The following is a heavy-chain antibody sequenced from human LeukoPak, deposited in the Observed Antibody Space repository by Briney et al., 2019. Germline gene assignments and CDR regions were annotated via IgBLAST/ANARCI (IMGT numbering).Heavy chain of an antibody. Sequence: PGGSLRLSCVASGFTFSSYWMTWVRQAPGKGLEWVAFIRYDGSNKYYADSVKGRFTISRDNSKNTLYLQMNSLRAEDTAVYYCAKDYDSSGYYPLCYFDYWGQGTLVTVSS. CDR1: GFTFSSYW. J-gene: IGHJ4*02. V-gene: IGHV3-30*02. CDR3: AKDYDSSGYYPLCYFDY. D-gene: IGHD3-22*01. CDR2: IRYDGSNK.